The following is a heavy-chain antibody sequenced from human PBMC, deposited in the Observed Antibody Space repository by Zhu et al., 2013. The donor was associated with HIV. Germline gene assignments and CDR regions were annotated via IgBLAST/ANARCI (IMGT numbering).Heavy chain of an antibody. CDR1: AFFFNKYG. V-gene: IGHV1-2*02. Sequence: QVELVQSGAEVKKPGASLKVSCKASAFFFNKYGISWVRQAPGQGLEWMGWINPNSGGTNYAQKFQGRVTMTRDTSISTAYMELSRLRSDDTAVYYCARVPSRYQLEGGLWGRGTLVTVSS. J-gene: IGHJ2*01. CDR2: INPNSGGT. CDR3: ARVPSRYQLEGGL. D-gene: IGHD2-2*01.